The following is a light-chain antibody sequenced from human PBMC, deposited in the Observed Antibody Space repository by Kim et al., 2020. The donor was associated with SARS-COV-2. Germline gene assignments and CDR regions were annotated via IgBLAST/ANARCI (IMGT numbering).Light chain of an antibody. V-gene: IGLV3-19*01. CDR2: GKN. CDR3: NSRDSSGNDWV. J-gene: IGLJ3*02. Sequence: SSELPQDPAVSVALGQTVRITCQGDSLRSYYASWYQQKPGQAPVLVIYGKNNRPSGIPDRFSGSSSGNTASLTITGAQAEDEADYYCNSRDSSGNDWVFGGGTQLIVI. CDR1: SLRSYY.